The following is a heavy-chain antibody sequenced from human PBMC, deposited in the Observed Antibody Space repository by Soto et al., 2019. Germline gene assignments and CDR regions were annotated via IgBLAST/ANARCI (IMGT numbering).Heavy chain of an antibody. CDR1: GGSISSSSYY. CDR3: ARQGPNDYSNSIDY. Sequence: SETLSLTCTVSGGSISSSSYYWGWIRQPPGKGLEWIGSIYYSGSTYYNPSLKSRVTISVDTSKNQFSLKLSSVTAADTAVYYCARQGPNDYSNSIDYWGQGTLVTVSS. D-gene: IGHD4-4*01. V-gene: IGHV4-39*01. J-gene: IGHJ4*02. CDR2: IYYSGST.